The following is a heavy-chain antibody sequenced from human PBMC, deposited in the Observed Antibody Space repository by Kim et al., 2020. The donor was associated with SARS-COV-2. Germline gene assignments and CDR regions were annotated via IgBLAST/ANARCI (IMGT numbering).Heavy chain of an antibody. D-gene: IGHD3-3*01. J-gene: IGHJ4*02. Sequence: SVKVSCKASGGTFSSYAISWVRQAPGQGLEWMGGIITIFGTANYAQKFQGRVTITADESTSTAYMELSSLRSEDTAVYYCARDQGTIFGVVTPFDYWGQGTLVTVSS. CDR2: IITIFGTA. V-gene: IGHV1-69*13. CDR1: GGTFSSYA. CDR3: ARDQGTIFGVVTPFDY.